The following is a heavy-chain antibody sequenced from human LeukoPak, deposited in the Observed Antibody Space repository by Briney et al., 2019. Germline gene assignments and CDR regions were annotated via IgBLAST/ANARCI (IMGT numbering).Heavy chain of an antibody. V-gene: IGHV3-74*01. Sequence: GGSLRLSCAASGFTFTSYWMHWVRQVPGKGLVWVSVIHSDGSTTAYADSVKGRFSISRDNAKNTVHLEINSLRDEDTAVYYCARGGVGNFDIWGQGTMVTVSS. CDR2: IHSDGSTT. D-gene: IGHD7-27*01. CDR1: GFTFTSYW. CDR3: ARGGVGNFDI. J-gene: IGHJ3*02.